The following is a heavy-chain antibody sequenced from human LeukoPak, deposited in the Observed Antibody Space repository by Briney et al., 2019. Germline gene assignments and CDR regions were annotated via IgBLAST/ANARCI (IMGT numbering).Heavy chain of an antibody. CDR2: IDSGGRTI. V-gene: IGHV3-74*01. D-gene: IGHD1-14*01. J-gene: IGHJ6*02. Sequence: GGSLRLSCASSGFTLSTGYMHWVGKPPGKGLVWVSLIDSGGRTIRYADSVKGRFTISRDSAKNSLYLQMNSLRAEDTAVYYCARSAGRLPPYYYYYGMDVWGQGTTVTVSS. CDR3: ARSAGRLPPYYYYYGMDV. CDR1: GFTLSTGY.